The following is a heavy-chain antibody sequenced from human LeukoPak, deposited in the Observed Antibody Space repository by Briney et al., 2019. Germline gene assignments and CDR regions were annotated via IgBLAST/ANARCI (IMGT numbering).Heavy chain of an antibody. D-gene: IGHD1-26*01. CDR3: ARRLVDSDDGYDV. V-gene: IGHV1-2*02. CDR2: INPNSGNT. CDR1: GYTFTGYS. Sequence: ASVKASCKASGYTFTGYSMHWVRQAPGQGLEWMGWINPNSGNTGYAQTFHDRVTMTRDTSISTAYMELSRLRSDDTAVYYSARRLVDSDDGYDVWGQGTMVAVS. J-gene: IGHJ3*01.